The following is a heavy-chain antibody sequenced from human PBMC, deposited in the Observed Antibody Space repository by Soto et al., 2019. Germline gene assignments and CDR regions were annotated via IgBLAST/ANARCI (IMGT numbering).Heavy chain of an antibody. CDR1: GGSISSGGYY. J-gene: IGHJ3*02. CDR3: AREGGITMVRGDIHDAFDI. Sequence: QVQLQESGPGLVKPSQTLSLTCTVSGGSISSGGYYWSWIRQHPGKGLEWIGYIYYSGSTYYNTSLKSRVTISVDTSKNQFSLKLSSVTAADKAVYYCAREGGITMVRGDIHDAFDIWGQGTMVTVSS. CDR2: IYYSGST. V-gene: IGHV4-31*03. D-gene: IGHD3-10*01.